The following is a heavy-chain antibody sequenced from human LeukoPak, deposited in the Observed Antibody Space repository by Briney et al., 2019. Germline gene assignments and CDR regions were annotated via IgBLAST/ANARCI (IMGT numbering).Heavy chain of an antibody. CDR1: GFTFSSYA. D-gene: IGHD3-9*01. CDR3: AAYFDILTGYTPIEYSQH. CDR2: ISGSGGST. V-gene: IGHV3-23*01. Sequence: GGSLRLSCAASGFTFSSYAMSWVRQAPGKGLEWVSVISGSGGSTYYADSVKGRFTISRDNSKNTLYLQMNSLRAEDTAVYYCAAYFDILTGYTPIEYSQHWGQGTLVTVSS. J-gene: IGHJ1*01.